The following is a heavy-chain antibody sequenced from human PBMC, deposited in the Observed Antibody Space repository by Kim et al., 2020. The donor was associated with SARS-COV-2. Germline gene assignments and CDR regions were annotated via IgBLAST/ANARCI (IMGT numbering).Heavy chain of an antibody. J-gene: IGHJ3*02. CDR3: ARVGYSSIRGAFDI. Sequence: SVKVSCKASGGTFSSYAISWVRQAPGQGLEWMGGIIPIFGTANYAQKFQGRVTITADESTSTAYMELSSLRSEDTAVYYCARVGYSSIRGAFDIWGQGTMVTVSS. D-gene: IGHD6-13*01. CDR1: GGTFSSYA. V-gene: IGHV1-69*13. CDR2: IIPIFGTA.